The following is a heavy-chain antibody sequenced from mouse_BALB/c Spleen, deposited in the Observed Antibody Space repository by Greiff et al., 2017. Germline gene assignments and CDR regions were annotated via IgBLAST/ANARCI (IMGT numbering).Heavy chain of an antibody. CDR2: ISSGSSTI. D-gene: IGHD1-1*02. CDR3: ARSWDGGFAY. CDR1: GFTFSSFG. Sequence: EVMLVESGGGLVQPGGSRKLSCAASGFTFSSFGMHWVRQAPEKGLEWVAYISSGSSTIYYADTVKGRFTISRDNPKNTLFLQMTSLRSEDTAMYYCARSWDGGFAYWGQGTLVTVSA. V-gene: IGHV5-17*02. J-gene: IGHJ3*01.